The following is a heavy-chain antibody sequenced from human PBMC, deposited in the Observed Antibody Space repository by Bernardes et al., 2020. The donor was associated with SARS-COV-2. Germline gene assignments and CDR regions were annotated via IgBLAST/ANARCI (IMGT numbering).Heavy chain of an antibody. CDR3: ARGHVLPAAIRGSSYYYYAMDV. CDR2: ITDTGST. Sequence: SETLSLTCAGYGGSFSGYYWSWIRQPPGKGLEWIGEITDTGSTNYNPSLKTRVTISVDSSKNQFSLKVNSVTAADTAVYYCARGHVLPAAIRGSSYYYYAMDVWGQGTTVTVSS. CDR1: GGSFSGYY. D-gene: IGHD2-2*02. V-gene: IGHV4-34*01. J-gene: IGHJ6*02.